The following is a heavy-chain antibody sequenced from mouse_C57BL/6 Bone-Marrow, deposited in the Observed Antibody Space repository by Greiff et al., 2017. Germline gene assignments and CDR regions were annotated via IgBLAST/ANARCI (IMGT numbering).Heavy chain of an antibody. CDR2: IRSKSSNYAT. CDR3: VRDLHYGNYEGYYAMDY. V-gene: IGHV10-3*01. CDR1: GFTFNTYA. J-gene: IGHJ4*01. Sequence: EVKLLESGGGLVQPKGSLKLSCAASGFTFNTYAMHWVRHAPGKGLEWVARIRSKSSNYATYYADSVKDRFTISRDDSQSMLYLQMNNLKTEDTAMYYCVRDLHYGNYEGYYAMDYWGQGTSVTVSS. D-gene: IGHD2-1*01.